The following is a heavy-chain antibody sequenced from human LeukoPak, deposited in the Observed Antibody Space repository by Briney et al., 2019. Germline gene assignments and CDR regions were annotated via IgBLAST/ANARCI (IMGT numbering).Heavy chain of an antibody. CDR3: ARYHYDSSGYFPDYFDS. J-gene: IGHJ4*02. CDR1: GGSISSYY. V-gene: IGHV4-59*01. D-gene: IGHD3-22*01. CDR2: IYYSGST. Sequence: SETLSLTCTVSGGSISSYYWSWIRQPPGRGLEWIGYIYYSGSTNYNRSLESRVTISLDTSKNQFSLKLSSVTAADTAVYYCARYHYDSSGYFPDYFDSWGQGTLVSISS.